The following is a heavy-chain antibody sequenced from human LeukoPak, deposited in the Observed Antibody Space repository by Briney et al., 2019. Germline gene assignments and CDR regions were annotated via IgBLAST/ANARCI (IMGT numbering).Heavy chain of an antibody. V-gene: IGHV1-69*05. Sequence: ASVKVSCKASGGTFSSYAISWVRQAPGQGLEWMGGIIPIFGTANYAQKFQGRVTITTDESTSTAYMELSSLRSEDTAVYYRARANGVGPRDAFDIWGQGTMVTVSS. D-gene: IGHD2-8*01. CDR1: GGTFSSYA. J-gene: IGHJ3*02. CDR2: IIPIFGTA. CDR3: ARANGVGPRDAFDI.